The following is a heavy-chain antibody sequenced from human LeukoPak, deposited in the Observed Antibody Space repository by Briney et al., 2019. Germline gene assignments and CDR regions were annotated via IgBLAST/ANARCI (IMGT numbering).Heavy chain of an antibody. CDR2: IYYSGST. CDR1: GGSISSHY. CDR3: ARQQRLRYGGAFDI. J-gene: IGHJ3*02. Sequence: SETLSLTCTVSGGSISSHYWSWIRQPPGKGLEWIGYIYYSGSTNYNPSLKSRVTISVDTSKNQFSLKLSSVTAADTAVYYCARQQRLRYGGAFDIWGQGTMVTVSS. V-gene: IGHV4-59*11. D-gene: IGHD6-25*01.